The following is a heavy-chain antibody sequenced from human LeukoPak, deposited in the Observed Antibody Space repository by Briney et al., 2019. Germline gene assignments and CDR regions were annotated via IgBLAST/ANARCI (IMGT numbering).Heavy chain of an antibody. D-gene: IGHD3-22*01. CDR3: ARDKRRTYYYDSSGYYYDY. J-gene: IGHJ4*02. CDR2: ISSSGSTI. V-gene: IGHV3-11*01. Sequence: GGSLRLSCAASGFTFSDYYMSWIRQAPGKGLEWVSYISSSGSTIYYADSVKGRFTISRDNAKNSLYLQMNSLRAEDTAVYYCARDKRRTYYYDSSGYYYDYWGQGTLVTVSS. CDR1: GFTFSDYY.